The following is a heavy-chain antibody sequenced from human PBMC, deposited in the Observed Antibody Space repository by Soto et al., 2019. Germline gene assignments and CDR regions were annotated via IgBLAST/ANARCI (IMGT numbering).Heavy chain of an antibody. CDR3: ARSLYYYDSSGVHFDY. CDR2: ISAYNGNT. Sequence: ASVKVSCKASGYTFTSYGISWVRQAPGQGLEWMGWISAYNGNTNYAQKLQGRVTMTTDTSTSTAYMELRSLRSDDTAVYYCARSLYYYDSSGVHFDYWGQGTLVTVSS. V-gene: IGHV1-18*01. CDR1: GYTFTSYG. D-gene: IGHD3-22*01. J-gene: IGHJ4*02.